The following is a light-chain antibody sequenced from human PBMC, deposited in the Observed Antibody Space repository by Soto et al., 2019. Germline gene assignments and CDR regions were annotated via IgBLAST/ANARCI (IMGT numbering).Light chain of an antibody. V-gene: IGKV3-20*01. CDR3: QQYGTSEII. Sequence: EVLLTQSPGTLSLSPFERATLSFMSSQSLTNSFMAWYQQKPGQAPRLLIYDTSSRASGIPDRFSGSGSGTDFTLTISRLETEDFAVFYCQQYGTSEIIFGQGTRLEIK. CDR1: QSLTNSF. J-gene: IGKJ5*01. CDR2: DTS.